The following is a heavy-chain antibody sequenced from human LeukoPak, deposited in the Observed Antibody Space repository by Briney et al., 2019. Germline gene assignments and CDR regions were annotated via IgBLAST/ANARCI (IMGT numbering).Heavy chain of an antibody. Sequence: PGGSLRLSCAASGFTFRPYRMNWVRQAPGKGLEWVSSISSSSSYIYYADSVKGRFTISRDNAKDSLYLQMNSLRAEDTAAYYCAKLWDSGTYFYFDYWGQGTLVTVSS. V-gene: IGHV3-21*04. D-gene: IGHD1-26*01. CDR1: GFTFRPYR. CDR3: AKLWDSGTYFYFDY. CDR2: ISSSSSYI. J-gene: IGHJ4*02.